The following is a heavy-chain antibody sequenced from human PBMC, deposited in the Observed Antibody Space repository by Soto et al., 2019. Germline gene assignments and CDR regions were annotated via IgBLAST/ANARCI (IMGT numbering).Heavy chain of an antibody. D-gene: IGHD3-16*01. J-gene: IGHJ4*02. CDR1: GFTFSNYA. V-gene: IGHV3-48*01. CDR3: SRDGAYNIDY. Sequence: HPGGSLRLSCAASGFTFSNYAMSWVRQAPGKGLEWVSYISTEGSAAHYADSVRGRFTISRDNANNSLFLQMNSLRAEDSALYYCSRDGAYNIDYWGPGSLVTVSS. CDR2: ISTEGSAA.